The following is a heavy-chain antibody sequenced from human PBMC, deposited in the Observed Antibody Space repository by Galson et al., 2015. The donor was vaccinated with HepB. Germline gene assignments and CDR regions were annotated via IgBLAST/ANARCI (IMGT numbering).Heavy chain of an antibody. CDR1: GYTFTSYY. CDR3: ARDHYDLWSGYYTGPNNWFDP. Sequence: SVKVSCKASGYTFTSYYMHWVRQAPGQGLEWMGIINPSGGSTSYAQKFQGRVTMTRDTSTSTVYMELSSLRSEDTAVYYCARDHYDLWSGYYTGPNNWFDPWGQGTLVTVSS. J-gene: IGHJ5*02. CDR2: INPSGGST. D-gene: IGHD3-3*01. V-gene: IGHV1-46*01.